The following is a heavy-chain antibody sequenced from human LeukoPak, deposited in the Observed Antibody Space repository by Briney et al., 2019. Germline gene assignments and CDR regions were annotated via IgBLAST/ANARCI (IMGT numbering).Heavy chain of an antibody. Sequence: SETLSLTCTVSGGSISRYYWNWIRQPPGKGLEWIGYIYYSGSTNYNPSLKSRVTISVDTSKNQFSLNQSSVTAADTAVYYCASRAAYYYGSGSYPDAFDIWGQGTMVTVSS. J-gene: IGHJ3*02. V-gene: IGHV4-59*03. CDR1: GGSISRYY. CDR3: ASRAAYYYGSGSYPDAFDI. D-gene: IGHD3-10*01. CDR2: IYYSGST.